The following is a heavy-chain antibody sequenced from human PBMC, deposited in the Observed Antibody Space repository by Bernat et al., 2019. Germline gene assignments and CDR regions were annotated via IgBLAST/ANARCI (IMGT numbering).Heavy chain of an antibody. V-gene: IGHV3-30-3*01. CDR3: AKGVDY. Sequence: QVQLVESGGGVVQPGRSLRLSCAASGFTFSSYAMHWVRQAPGKGLEWVAVISYDGSNKYYAEYVKGRFTISRDNSKNTLYLQMNSLRAEDTAVYYCAKGVDYWGQGTLVTVSS. CDR1: GFTFSSYA. CDR2: ISYDGSNK. J-gene: IGHJ4*02.